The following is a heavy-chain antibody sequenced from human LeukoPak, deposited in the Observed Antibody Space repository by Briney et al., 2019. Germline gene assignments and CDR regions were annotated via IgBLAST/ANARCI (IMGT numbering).Heavy chain of an antibody. Sequence: GGSLRLSCTASGFTFSAYYMNWIRQAPGKGLEWVSIIGGSGGTIYYADSVQGRFTISRDNAKNTLNLQMNSLRAEDTAVYYCARDKKSGESSEIDYWGQGTLVTVSS. D-gene: IGHD3-10*01. V-gene: IGHV3-11*04. CDR3: ARDKKSGESSEIDY. CDR2: IGGSGGTI. J-gene: IGHJ4*02. CDR1: GFTFSAYY.